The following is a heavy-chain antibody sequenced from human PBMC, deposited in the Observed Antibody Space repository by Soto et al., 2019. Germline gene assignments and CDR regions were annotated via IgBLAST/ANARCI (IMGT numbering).Heavy chain of an antibody. Sequence: QVQLVESGGGVLQPGRSLRLSCAASGFTFSHYAMHWVRQAPGKGLEWVALMSYDGSNEYYADSVKGRFTISRDNSKNTLYLQMNSLRAEDTAVYYCAKDGSHNFDYWGQGTLVTVSS. CDR3: AKDGSHNFDY. CDR1: GFTFSHYA. CDR2: MSYDGSNE. J-gene: IGHJ4*02. V-gene: IGHV3-30*18. D-gene: IGHD1-26*01.